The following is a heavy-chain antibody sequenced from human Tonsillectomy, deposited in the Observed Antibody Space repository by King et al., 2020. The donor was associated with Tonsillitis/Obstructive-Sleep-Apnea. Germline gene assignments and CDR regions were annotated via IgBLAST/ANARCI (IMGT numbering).Heavy chain of an antibody. J-gene: IGHJ4*02. Sequence: VQLVESGGGLVQPGGSLRLSCAASRFTFSTSAMNWVRQAPGKGLEWVSVISGSGVSTYYAASVKGRFTISRDNSKNTLYVKMNSLRAEDTAIYYCAKMGGTTWYYFDYWGQGTLVTVSS. CDR3: AKMGGTTWYYFDY. V-gene: IGHV3-23*04. CDR2: ISGSGVST. D-gene: IGHD6-13*01. CDR1: RFTFSTSA.